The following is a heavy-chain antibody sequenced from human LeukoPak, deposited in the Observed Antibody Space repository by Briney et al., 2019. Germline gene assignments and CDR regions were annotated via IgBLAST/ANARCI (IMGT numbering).Heavy chain of an antibody. CDR3: ARHEGHCTGGNCYSNAFDV. CDR1: GGSISRYY. CDR2: IFHSGST. Sequence: SETLSLTCTVSGGSISRYYWSWIRRPPGKGLEWIGYIFHSGSTKYNPSLKSRVTISLDTSKKQFSLNLTSVTATDTAVYFCARHEGHCTGGNCYSNAFDVWGQGTMVTVSS. J-gene: IGHJ3*01. V-gene: IGHV4-59*08. D-gene: IGHD2-15*01.